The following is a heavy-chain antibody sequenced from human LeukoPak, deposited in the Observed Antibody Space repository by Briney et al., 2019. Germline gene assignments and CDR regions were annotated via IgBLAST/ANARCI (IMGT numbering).Heavy chain of an antibody. V-gene: IGHV3-21*01. D-gene: IGHD6-19*01. Sequence: PGGSLRLSCAASGFTFSTYSMNWVRQAPGKGLEWVSSITSPVGHIYYADSLEGRITISRDNARSSLYLQMNSLRAEDTAVYYCATDGRSSGWYGFDYWGQGTLVTVSS. CDR2: ITSPVGHI. CDR1: GFTFSTYS. J-gene: IGHJ4*02. CDR3: ATDGRSSGWYGFDY.